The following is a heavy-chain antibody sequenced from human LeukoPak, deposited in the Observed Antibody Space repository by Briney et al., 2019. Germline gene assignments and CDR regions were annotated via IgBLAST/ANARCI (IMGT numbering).Heavy chain of an antibody. CDR3: ARGRGSGWYAYYFDY. D-gene: IGHD6-19*01. CDR2: IYYSGST. CDR1: GGSISSGGYY. V-gene: IGHV4-31*03. Sequence: SQTLSLTCTVSGGSISSGGYYWSRIRQHPGKGLEWIGYIYYSGSTYYNPSLKSRVTISVDTSKNQFSLKLSSVTAADTAVYYCARGRGSGWYAYYFDYWGQGTLVTVSS. J-gene: IGHJ4*02.